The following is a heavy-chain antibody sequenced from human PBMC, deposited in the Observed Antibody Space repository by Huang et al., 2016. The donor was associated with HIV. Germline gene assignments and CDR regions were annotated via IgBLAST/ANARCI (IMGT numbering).Heavy chain of an antibody. CDR3: ATVDYYDTSGPQRGYFDN. V-gene: IGHV1-69*01. CDR2: IIPTLGTA. Sequence: QVQLVQSGAEVKKPGSSVKVSCKASGGSFRNFGIGWVRQAPGQGLGWMGGIIPTLGTANYAQKCQGRVTIIADESTSTAYMELSSLRSEDTAVYYCATVDYYDTSGPQRGYFDNWGQGTLVTVSS. CDR1: GGSFRNFG. D-gene: IGHD3-22*01. J-gene: IGHJ4*02.